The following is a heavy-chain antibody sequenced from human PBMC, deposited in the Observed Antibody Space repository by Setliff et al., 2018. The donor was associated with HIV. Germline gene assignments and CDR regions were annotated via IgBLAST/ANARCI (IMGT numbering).Heavy chain of an antibody. V-gene: IGHV5-51*01. CDR2: IYAGDSDT. Sequence: GESLKISCKASGYTFTRYWIGWVRQMPGKGLEWMGIIYAGDSDTRYSPSFQGQVTISADRSISTAYLQWSCLKASDTAMYYCARQRDPDGFDIWGQGTMVTVSS. CDR1: GYTFTRYW. CDR3: ARQRDPDGFDI. J-gene: IGHJ3*02.